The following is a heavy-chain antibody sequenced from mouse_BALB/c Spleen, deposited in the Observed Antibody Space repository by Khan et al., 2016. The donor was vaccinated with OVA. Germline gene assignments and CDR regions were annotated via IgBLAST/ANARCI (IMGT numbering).Heavy chain of an antibody. J-gene: IGHJ3*01. CDR3: ARSTYRYAFVY. V-gene: IGHV3-8*02. CDR2: IIYTGYT. Sequence: VQFQEPGPSLVKPSQTLSLTCSVTGDSITSGYWNWIRKFPGNKLEYMGYIIYTGYTYYNPSLKSRISITRHPSKNQYYLQLSSVTDEDTATYYCARSTYRYAFVYWGQGTLVTVSA. CDR1: GDSITSGY. D-gene: IGHD2-12*01.